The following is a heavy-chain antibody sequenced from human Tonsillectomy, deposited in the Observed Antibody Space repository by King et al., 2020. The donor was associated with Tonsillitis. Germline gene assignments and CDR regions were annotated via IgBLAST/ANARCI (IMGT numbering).Heavy chain of an antibody. J-gene: IGHJ4*02. Sequence: QLQESGPGLVKPSETLSLTCTVSGGSISSYYWSWIRQPPGKGLKWIGYIYYSGSTNYNPSLKSRVTISVDTSKNQFSLKLSSVTAADTAVYYCARHIAVAGTIDYWGQGTLVTVSS. CDR3: ARHIAVAGTIDY. CDR2: IYYSGST. CDR1: GGSISSYY. D-gene: IGHD6-19*01. V-gene: IGHV4-59*08.